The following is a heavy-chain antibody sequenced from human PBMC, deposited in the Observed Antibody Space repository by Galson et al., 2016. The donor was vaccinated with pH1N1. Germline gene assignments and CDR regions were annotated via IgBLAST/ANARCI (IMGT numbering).Heavy chain of an antibody. Sequence: SLSISCAASGFTFSSYGMHWVRQAPGKGLEWVAVIWYDGSKNFYADSVKGRFTISRDHGKNTLYLQMDSLSAEDTAVYYCARSGRYHGSGSYTYNDDPFYYGLDVWGQGTTVTVSS. CDR3: ARSGRYHGSGSYTYNDDPFYYGLDV. CDR2: IWYDGSKN. V-gene: IGHV3-33*01. CDR1: GFTFSSYG. J-gene: IGHJ6*02. D-gene: IGHD3-10*01.